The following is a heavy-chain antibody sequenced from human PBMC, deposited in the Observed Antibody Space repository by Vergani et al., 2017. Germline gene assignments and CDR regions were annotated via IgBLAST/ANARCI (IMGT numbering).Heavy chain of an antibody. V-gene: IGHV1-2*02. D-gene: IGHD1-26*01. CDR2: ISPKTGDT. J-gene: IGHJ5*01. CDR3: AHSWNFGRRDWFDS. CDR1: ESTFSDYN. Sequence: QVQLMQSGPVMKKPGGSMNVSCQASESTFSDYNIHWVRQAPAQGLQWMGYISPKTGDTNYLQRFQDRVTMTKKASTKTVYLKMTRLTSDDTAIYYCAHSWNFGRRDWFDSWGPGTLVTVSS.